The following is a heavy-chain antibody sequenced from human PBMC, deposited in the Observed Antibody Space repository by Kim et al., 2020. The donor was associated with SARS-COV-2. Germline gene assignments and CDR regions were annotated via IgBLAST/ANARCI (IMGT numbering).Heavy chain of an antibody. J-gene: IGHJ3*02. V-gene: IGHV3-21*01. CDR3: ARGPPRRGAFDI. Sequence: YADSVKGRFTISRDNAKNSLYLQMNSLRAEDTAVYYCARGPPRRGAFDIWGQGTMVTVSS.